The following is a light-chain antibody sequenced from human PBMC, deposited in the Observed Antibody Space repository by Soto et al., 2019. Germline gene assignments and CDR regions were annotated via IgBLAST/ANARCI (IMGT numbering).Light chain of an antibody. Sequence: QSALTQPASVSGSPGQSITISCTGTSSDVGSYNLVSWYQQHPGKAPKLMIYEGSKRPSGVSNRFSGSKSGNTASLTISGLQADDEADYYCCSYAGSSTFYVFGTGTKLNVL. J-gene: IGLJ1*01. CDR1: SSDVGSYNL. CDR2: EGS. CDR3: CSYAGSSTFYV. V-gene: IGLV2-23*03.